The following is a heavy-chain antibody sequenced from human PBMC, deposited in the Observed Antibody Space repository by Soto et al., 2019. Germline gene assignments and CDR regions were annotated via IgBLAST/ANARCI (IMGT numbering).Heavy chain of an antibody. CDR2: INPNSGGT. J-gene: IGHJ6*02. CDR1: GYTFTGYY. D-gene: IGHD5-12*01. Sequence: ASVKVSCKASGYTFTGYYMHWVRQAPGQGLEWMGWINPNSGGTNYAQKFQGWVTMTRDTSISTAYMELSRLRSDDTAVYYCARQPSKKESGYSGYDPPHYYYYYGMDVWGQGTTVTVSS. V-gene: IGHV1-2*04. CDR3: ARQPSKKESGYSGYDPPHYYYYYGMDV.